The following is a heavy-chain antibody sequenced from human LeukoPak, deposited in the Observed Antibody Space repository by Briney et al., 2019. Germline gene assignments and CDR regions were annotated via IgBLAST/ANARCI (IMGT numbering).Heavy chain of an antibody. CDR2: ISWNSGSI. CDR3: AKSQLYGGNSGPGAFDI. J-gene: IGHJ4*02. CDR1: GFTFDDYA. D-gene: IGHD4-23*01. V-gene: IGHV3-9*03. Sequence: PGGPLRLSCAASGFTFDDYAMHWVRQAPGKGLEWVSGISWNSGSIGYADSVKGRFTISRDNAKNSLYLQMNSLRAEDMALYYCAKSQLYGGNSGPGAFDIWGQGTLVTASS.